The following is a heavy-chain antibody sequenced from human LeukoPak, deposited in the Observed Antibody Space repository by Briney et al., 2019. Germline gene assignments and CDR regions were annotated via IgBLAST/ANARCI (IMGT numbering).Heavy chain of an antibody. CDR1: GGSFSGYY. CDR3: ARVKLDYYGSGSYPRFVRPPYYFDY. J-gene: IGHJ4*02. Sequence: SETLSLTCAVYGGSFSGYYWSWIRQPPGKGLEWIGEINHSGSTNYNPSLKSRVTISVDTSKNQFSLKLSSVTAADTAVYYCARVKLDYYGSGSYPRFVRPPYYFDYWGQGTLVTVSS. V-gene: IGHV4-34*01. CDR2: INHSGST. D-gene: IGHD3-10*01.